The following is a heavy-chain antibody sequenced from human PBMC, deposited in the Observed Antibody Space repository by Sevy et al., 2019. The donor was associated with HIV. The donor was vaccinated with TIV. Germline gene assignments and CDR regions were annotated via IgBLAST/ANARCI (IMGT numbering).Heavy chain of an antibody. J-gene: IGHJ3*02. CDR3: AKDSGGGGIAVAAAFDI. CDR1: GFTFDDYA. V-gene: IGHV3-9*01. Sequence: QLGGPLRLSCAASGFTFDDYAMHWVRQAPGKGLEWVSGISWNSGSIGYADSVKGRFTISRDNAKNSLYLQMNSLRAEDTALYYCAKDSGGGGIAVAAAFDIWGQGTMVTVSS. CDR2: ISWNSGSI. D-gene: IGHD6-19*01.